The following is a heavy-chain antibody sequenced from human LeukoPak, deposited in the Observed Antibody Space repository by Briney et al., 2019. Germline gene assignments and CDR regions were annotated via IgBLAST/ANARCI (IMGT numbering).Heavy chain of an antibody. J-gene: IGHJ5*02. V-gene: IGHV4-61*02. D-gene: IGHD6-13*01. CDR1: GGSISSGSYY. CDR2: IYTSGST. CDR3: ARKEPGIPAAGWGNWFDP. Sequence: PSQTLSLTCTVSGGSISSGSYYWSWIRQPAGKGLEWIGRIYTSGSTNYNPSLKSRVTISVGKSKNQFSLKLNSVTAADTAVYYCARKEPGIPAAGWGNWFDPWGQGTLVTVSS.